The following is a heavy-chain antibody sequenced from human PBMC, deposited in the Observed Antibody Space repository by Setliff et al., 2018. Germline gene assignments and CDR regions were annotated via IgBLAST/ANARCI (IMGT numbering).Heavy chain of an antibody. CDR2: ISDDGSNK. CDR1: GFTFSIHA. CDR3: ARGPIGPFLCNMDG. D-gene: IGHD3-16*01. J-gene: IGHJ6*03. Sequence: PGGSLRLSCAASGFTFSIHALHWVRQAPGKGLEWVAVISDDGSNKYYADSVKGRFTISRDNSKNTLYLQMNSLRSEDTAVYFCARGPIGPFLCNMDGWGKGTTVTVSS. V-gene: IGHV3-30-3*01.